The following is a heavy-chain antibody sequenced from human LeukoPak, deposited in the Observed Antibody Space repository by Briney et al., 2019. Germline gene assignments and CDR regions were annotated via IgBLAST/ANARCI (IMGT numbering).Heavy chain of an antibody. CDR3: ARGSLIAAATETFDY. V-gene: IGHV4-31*03. Sequence: PSETLSLTCTVSGDSISSGGYYWSWIRQHPGKGLEWIGYIYYSGSTYYNPSLKSRVTISVDTSKNQFPLKLSSVTAADTAVYYCARGSLIAAATETFDYWGQGTLVTVSS. CDR2: IYYSGST. J-gene: IGHJ4*02. CDR1: GDSISSGGYY. D-gene: IGHD6-13*01.